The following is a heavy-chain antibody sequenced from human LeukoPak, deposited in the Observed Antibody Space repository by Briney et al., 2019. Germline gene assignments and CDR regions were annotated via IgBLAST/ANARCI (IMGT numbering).Heavy chain of an antibody. D-gene: IGHD4-11*01. J-gene: IGHJ3*02. CDR2: IYHSGST. Sequence: PSETLSLTCAVSGGSISSSNWWSWVRQPPGKGLEWIGEIYHSGSTNYNPSLKSRVTISVDTSKNQFSLKLSSVTAADTAVYYCARESKTIVAFDIWGQGTMVTVSS. V-gene: IGHV4-4*02. CDR3: ARESKTIVAFDI. CDR1: GGSISSSNW.